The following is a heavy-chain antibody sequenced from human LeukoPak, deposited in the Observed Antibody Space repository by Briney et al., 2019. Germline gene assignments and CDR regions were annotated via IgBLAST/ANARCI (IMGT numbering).Heavy chain of an antibody. CDR2: IYYSGST. V-gene: IGHV4-59*12. D-gene: IGHD3-10*01. CDR3: ARGHALYGSYYFDY. Sequence: NPSETLSLTCTVSGGSISSYYWSWIRQPPGKGLEWIGYIYYSGSTNYNPSLKSRVTISVDTSKNQFSLKLSSVTAADTAVYYCARGHALYGSYYFDYWGQGTLVTVSS. CDR1: GGSISSYY. J-gene: IGHJ4*02.